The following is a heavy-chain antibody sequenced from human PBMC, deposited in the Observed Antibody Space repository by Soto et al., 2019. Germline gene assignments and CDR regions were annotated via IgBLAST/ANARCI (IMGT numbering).Heavy chain of an antibody. CDR2: INPNSGGT. CDR1: RDGLAGSY. J-gene: IGHJ6*02. V-gene: IGHV1-2*04. D-gene: IGHD3-10*02. CDR3: ARAGRGLSSKDYYGIDV. Sequence: GASAEVCCEACRDGLAGSYRWWVRQAHEQGLEWMGWINPNSGGTNYAQKFQGWVTMTRDTSISTAYMELSRLRSDDTAVYYCARAGRGLSSKDYYGIDVWGQGTTVTVSS.